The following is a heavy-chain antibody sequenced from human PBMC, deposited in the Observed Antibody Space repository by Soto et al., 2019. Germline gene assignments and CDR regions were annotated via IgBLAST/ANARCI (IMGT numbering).Heavy chain of an antibody. CDR1: GFTLSSYA. CDR3: ARYIPGVRYYGMDV. Sequence: PGGSLRLSFAASGFTLSSYAMKWVRQVSGKGLEWVSLIGESGTPAYYADSVKGRFTISRDNSGNTLFLELYSLRAEETAVYYCARYIPGVRYYGMDVWGQGTRVTVSS. V-gene: IGHV3-23*01. CDR2: IGESGTPA. J-gene: IGHJ6*02. D-gene: IGHD5-18*01.